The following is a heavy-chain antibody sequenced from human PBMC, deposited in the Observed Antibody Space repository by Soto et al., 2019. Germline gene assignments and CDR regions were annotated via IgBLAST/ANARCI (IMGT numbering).Heavy chain of an antibody. Sequence: EVQLMESGGGLVQAEESLRLSCEASGFDFNTYWMAWVRQGPGGGLEWVASISQDARERDYVDSVEGRFTISRANANYFLMLQMTGLRGEGTAVYSWASVGRPFGLVSWGVLAYWGNGPPVTVS. D-gene: IGHD1-26*01. CDR1: GFDFNTYW. CDR2: ISQDARER. CDR3: ASVGRPFGLVSWGVLAY. V-gene: IGHV3-7*03. J-gene: IGHJ4*01.